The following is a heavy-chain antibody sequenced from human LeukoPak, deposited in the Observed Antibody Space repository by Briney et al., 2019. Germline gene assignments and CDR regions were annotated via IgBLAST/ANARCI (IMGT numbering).Heavy chain of an antibody. CDR3: ARSLTISGVPMIDY. D-gene: IGHD3-3*02. CDR2: IWYDGNNK. J-gene: IGHJ4*02. CDR1: GFTFSIHG. V-gene: IGHV3-33*01. Sequence: GGSLRLSCAASGFTFSIHGMHWVRQAPGKGLEWVANIWYDGNNKYYADSVKGRFAISRDNSKNTLYLQMSSLRADDTALYYCARSLTISGVPMIDYWGQGTLLTVSS.